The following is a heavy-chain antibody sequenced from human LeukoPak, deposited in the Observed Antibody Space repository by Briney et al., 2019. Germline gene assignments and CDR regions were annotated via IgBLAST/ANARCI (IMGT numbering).Heavy chain of an antibody. J-gene: IGHJ5*02. D-gene: IGHD2-2*01. CDR1: GGSISSSSYY. Sequence: PSETLSLTCTVSGGSISSSSYYWGWIRQPPGKGLEWIGSIYYSGSTYYNPSLKSRVTISVDTSKNQFSLKLSSVTAADTAVYYCASVVVPAAMVNWFDPWAREPWSPSPQ. CDR3: ASVVVPAAMVNWFDP. V-gene: IGHV4-39*01. CDR2: IYYSGST.